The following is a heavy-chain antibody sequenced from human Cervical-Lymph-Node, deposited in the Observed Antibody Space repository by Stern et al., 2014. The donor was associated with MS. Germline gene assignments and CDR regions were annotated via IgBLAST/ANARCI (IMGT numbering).Heavy chain of an antibody. CDR3: AKGYDSSGYWYVTN. D-gene: IGHD3-22*01. CDR2: ISWNSGRI. CDR1: GFRFDEHA. Sequence: VQLVESGGGLAQPGRSLRLSCVASGFRFDEHAMHWVRQAPGKGLEWVSSISWNSGRIGYADSVKGRFSISRDNAKNSLYLQINSLRTEDTALYYCAKGYDSSGYWYVTNWGQGTLVTVSS. V-gene: IGHV3-9*01. J-gene: IGHJ4*02.